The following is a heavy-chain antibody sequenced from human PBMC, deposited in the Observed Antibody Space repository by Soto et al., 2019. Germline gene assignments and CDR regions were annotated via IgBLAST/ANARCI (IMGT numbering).Heavy chain of an antibody. D-gene: IGHD6-19*01. CDR1: GFTFSSYA. CDR3: AREQWLPGGEPDY. CDR2: ISYDGSNK. Sequence: QGQLVESGGGVVQPGRSLRLSCAASGFTFSSYAMHWVRQAPGKGLEWVAVISYDGSNKYYADSVKGRFTISRDNSKNTLYLQMNSLRAEDTAVYYCAREQWLPGGEPDYWGQGTLVTVSS. V-gene: IGHV3-30-3*01. J-gene: IGHJ4*02.